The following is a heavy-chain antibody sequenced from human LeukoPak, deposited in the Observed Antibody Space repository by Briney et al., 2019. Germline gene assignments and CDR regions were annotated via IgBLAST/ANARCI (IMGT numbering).Heavy chain of an antibody. CDR3: ARGRGSD. CDR2: IHTGGAT. Sequence: GGSLRLSCEASGFTDSTNFMGWVRQAPGKGLEWVSIIHTGGATYYMESVKGRSSISRDNFKNTLYLQMYSLRAEDTAVYYCARGRGSDWGQGTLVTVSS. V-gene: IGHV3-53*01. D-gene: IGHD2-15*01. CDR1: GFTDSTNF. J-gene: IGHJ4*02.